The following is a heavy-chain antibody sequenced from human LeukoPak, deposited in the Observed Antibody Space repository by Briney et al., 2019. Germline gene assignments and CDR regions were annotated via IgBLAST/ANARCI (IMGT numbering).Heavy chain of an antibody. CDR2: IYPVDCET. CDR3: ARGSSTFDY. CDR1: GYTFTGYC. V-gene: IGHV5-51*01. J-gene: IGHJ4*02. Sequence: GGSLTIPSQGSGYTFTGYCIGWVRHMPGEGLEWGVSIYPVDCETRYSAACQGQCTNTADKSISTAQRPWSTPKASDTAMYYCARGSSTFDYWGQGTLVTVSS. D-gene: IGHD1-26*01.